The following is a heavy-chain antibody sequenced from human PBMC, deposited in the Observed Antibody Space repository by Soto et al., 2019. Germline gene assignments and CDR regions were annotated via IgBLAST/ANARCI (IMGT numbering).Heavy chain of an antibody. CDR1: ADSISSYY. CDR3: ARDAPYLLDAFEM. Sequence: ASETLARTSTVSADSISSYYWRWIRQPPGKGLEWIGYIYRSGSANYNPSLQSRVTISVDTSKNQISLKLSSVTAADTAVYYCARDAPYLLDAFEMWGQGTVVT. CDR2: IYRSGSA. D-gene: IGHD1-26*01. J-gene: IGHJ3*02. V-gene: IGHV4-59*01.